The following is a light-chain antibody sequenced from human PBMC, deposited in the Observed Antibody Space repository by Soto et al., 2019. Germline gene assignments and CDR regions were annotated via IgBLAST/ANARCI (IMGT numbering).Light chain of an antibody. CDR2: QDN. J-gene: IGLJ3*02. Sequence: SYELTQPPSVSVSPGKTASITCSGHNLGNKYASWYQQKPGQSPLLVIYQDNKRPSGIPERFSGSNSGNTATLTISGTQAMDEADYYCQAWDSSTAVFGGGTKLTVL. CDR1: NLGNKY. V-gene: IGLV3-1*01. CDR3: QAWDSSTAV.